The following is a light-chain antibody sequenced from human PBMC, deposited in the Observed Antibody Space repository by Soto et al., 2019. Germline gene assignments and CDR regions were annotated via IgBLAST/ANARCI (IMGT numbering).Light chain of an antibody. CDR3: QQYGGSRWT. J-gene: IGKJ1*01. Sequence: EIVLTQSPGTLSLSPGERATLSCRASQSVSSTYLAWYQQKPGQAPRLLIYGASNRATGIPDRISGSGSGTDFTLTISRLEPEDFAVYYCQQYGGSRWTFGQGTRVDI. V-gene: IGKV3-20*01. CDR1: QSVSSTY. CDR2: GAS.